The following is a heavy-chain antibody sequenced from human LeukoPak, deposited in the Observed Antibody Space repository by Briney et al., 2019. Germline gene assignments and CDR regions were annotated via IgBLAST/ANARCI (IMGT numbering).Heavy chain of an antibody. D-gene: IGHD3-3*01. CDR3: ARTPRRRITIFGVVRSLGSSCYYYMDV. CDR1: GGSISSSNW. J-gene: IGHJ6*03. Sequence: SETLSLTCAVSGGSISSSNWWSWVRQPPGKGLEWIGEIYHSGNTNYNPSLKSRVTISVDKSKNQFSLKLSSVTAADTAVYYCARTPRRRITIFGVVRSLGSSCYYYMDVWGKGTTVTVSS. CDR2: IYHSGNT. V-gene: IGHV4-4*02.